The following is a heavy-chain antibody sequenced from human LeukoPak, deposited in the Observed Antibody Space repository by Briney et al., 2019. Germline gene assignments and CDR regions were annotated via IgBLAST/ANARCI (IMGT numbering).Heavy chain of an antibody. D-gene: IGHD6-13*01. CDR1: GGSFSGYY. Sequence: SETLSLTCAVYGGSFSGYYWSWIRQPPGKGLEWIGEINHSGSTNYNPSLKSRVTISVDTSKNQFSLKLSSVTAADTAVYYCARVGRAAAGPFDYWGQGTLVTVSS. J-gene: IGHJ4*02. CDR3: ARVGRAAAGPFDY. CDR2: INHSGST. V-gene: IGHV4-34*01.